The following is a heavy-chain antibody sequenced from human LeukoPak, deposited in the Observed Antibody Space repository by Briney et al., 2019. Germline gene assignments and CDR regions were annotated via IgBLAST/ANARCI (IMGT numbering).Heavy chain of an antibody. CDR2: INHSGST. CDR3: ARDLGGYYYDY. CDR1: GGSFSGYY. V-gene: IGHV4-34*01. J-gene: IGHJ4*02. D-gene: IGHD3-22*01. Sequence: PSETLSLTCAVYGGSFSGYYWSWIRQPPGKGLEWIGEINHSGSTNYNPSLKSRVTISVDTSKNQFSLKLSSVTAADTAVYYCARDLGGYYYDYWGQGTLVTVSS.